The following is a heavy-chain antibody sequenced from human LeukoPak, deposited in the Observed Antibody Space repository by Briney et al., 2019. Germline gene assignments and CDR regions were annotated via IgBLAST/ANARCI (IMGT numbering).Heavy chain of an antibody. V-gene: IGHV3-53*01. J-gene: IGHJ4*02. CDR2: IYSGGST. Sequence: GGSLRLSCAASGFTVSSNYMSWVRQAPGKGLEWVSVIYSGGSTYYADSVKGRFTISRDNSKNPLYLQMNSLRAEDTAVYYCARAGGWLQLGYWGQGTLVTVSS. CDR1: GFTVSSNY. CDR3: ARAGGWLQLGY. D-gene: IGHD5-24*01.